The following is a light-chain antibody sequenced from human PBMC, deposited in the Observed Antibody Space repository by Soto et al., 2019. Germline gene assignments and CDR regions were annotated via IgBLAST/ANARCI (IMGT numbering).Light chain of an antibody. CDR1: QSVRTW. J-gene: IGKJ3*01. CDR2: KAS. Sequence: DIQMTQSPSTLSASVGDRVTITCRASQSVRTWLAWYQQKPGKAPKLLIYKASNLEGGVPSRFSGSGSGTEFTLTISILQPDDFATYYCQQYNSYSLFTFGPGTKVDIK. V-gene: IGKV1-5*03. CDR3: QQYNSYSLFT.